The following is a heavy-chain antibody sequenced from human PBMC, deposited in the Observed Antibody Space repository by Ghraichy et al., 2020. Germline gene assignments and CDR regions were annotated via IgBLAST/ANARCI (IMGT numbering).Heavy chain of an antibody. CDR1: GGSISSSSYY. Sequence: SETLSLTCTVSGGSISSSSYYWGWIRQPPGKGLEYIGSIYYRGSTNYNPSLKSRVTISVDTSKNHFSLKLISVTAADTAFYYCARHRTVMSTVTAVDSWGQGALVTVSS. CDR2: IYYRGST. D-gene: IGHD4-17*01. CDR3: ARHRTVMSTVTAVDS. V-gene: IGHV4-39*01. J-gene: IGHJ4*02.